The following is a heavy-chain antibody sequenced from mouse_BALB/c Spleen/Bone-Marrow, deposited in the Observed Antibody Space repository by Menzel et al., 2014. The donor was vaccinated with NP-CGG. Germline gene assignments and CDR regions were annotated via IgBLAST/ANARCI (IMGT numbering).Heavy chain of an antibody. Sequence: EVKLEESGPGLVKPSQSLSLTCTVTGYSITSDYAWNWIRQFPGNKLEWMGYTSYSGSTSYNPSLKSRISITRDTSKTQFFLQLNSVTTEDTATYYRARSADWYFDVWGAGTTVTVSS. CDR2: TSYSGST. V-gene: IGHV3-2*02. J-gene: IGHJ1*01. CDR3: ARSADWYFDV. CDR1: GYSITSDYA.